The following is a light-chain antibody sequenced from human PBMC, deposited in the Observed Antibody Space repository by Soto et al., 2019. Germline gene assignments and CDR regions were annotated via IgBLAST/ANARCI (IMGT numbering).Light chain of an antibody. CDR1: QNVNSN. Sequence: RVVTASPATLSVPPGERATLSCRASQNVNSNLAWYQQKPGQAPRLLIYGASTRATGIPARFSGSGSGTEFTLTISSLQSEDFALYYCQQYNSWPPTFGQGTKVDIK. CDR3: QQYNSWPPT. CDR2: GAS. V-gene: IGKV3-15*01. J-gene: IGKJ1*01.